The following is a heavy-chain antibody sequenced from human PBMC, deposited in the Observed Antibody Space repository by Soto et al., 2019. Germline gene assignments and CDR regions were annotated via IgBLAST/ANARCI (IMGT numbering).Heavy chain of an antibody. CDR3: ARQQCRSGSCFYDY. CDR1: GFTFTSYW. Sequence: PGESLKISCEGSGFTFTSYWIGWVRQMPGKGLEWMGIIYPTDSQTRHSPSFQGQVTISADKSINTAYLQWSSLKASDTAMYYCARQQCRSGSCFYDYWGQGTLVTVSS. CDR2: IYPTDSQT. D-gene: IGHD2-15*01. V-gene: IGHV5-51*01. J-gene: IGHJ4*02.